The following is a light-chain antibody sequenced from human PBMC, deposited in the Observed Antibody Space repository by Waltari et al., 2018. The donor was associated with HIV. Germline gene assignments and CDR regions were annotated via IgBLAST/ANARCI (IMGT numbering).Light chain of an antibody. CDR3: SSYTSRDTFV. J-gene: IGLJ1*01. CDR1: PGTVGLYTF. CDR2: EVS. V-gene: IGLV2-14*01. Sequence: QSALTQPAAVSGSPGQSITIPCTGPPGTVGLYTFVSWYQQPPGNAPKLIIYEVSNRPSGLSNRFSGSKSGNTASLTISGLQAEDEGYYYCSSYTSRDTFVFGTGTEVTVL.